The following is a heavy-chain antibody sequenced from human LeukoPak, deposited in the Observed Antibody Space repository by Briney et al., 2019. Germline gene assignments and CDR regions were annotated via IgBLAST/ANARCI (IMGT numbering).Heavy chain of an antibody. J-gene: IGHJ3*02. Sequence: GGSLRLSCAASGFTFSTYSMNWVRQAPEKGLEWVSYITSSSTPMYYADSVKGRFTISRDNANNSLYLQMNSLRAEDTAVYYCARDGNSFDIWGQGTMVTVSS. CDR1: GFTFSTYS. CDR2: ITSSSTPM. CDR3: ARDGNSFDI. D-gene: IGHD2/OR15-2a*01. V-gene: IGHV3-48*01.